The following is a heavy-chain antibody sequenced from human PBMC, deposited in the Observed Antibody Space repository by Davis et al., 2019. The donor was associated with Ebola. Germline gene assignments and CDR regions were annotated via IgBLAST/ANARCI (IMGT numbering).Heavy chain of an antibody. CDR2: LGTSADT. J-gene: IGHJ4*02. D-gene: IGHD6-19*01. Sequence: GESLKISCAASGFVFRNYVMSWVRQAPGKGLEWVSTLGTSADTYYADSVKGRFTISRDNSKNTLYLQMNGLRVEDTAIYYCAKDGERSSGWLIVYFDYWGQGTLVTVSS. V-gene: IGHV3-23*01. CDR3: AKDGERSSGWLIVYFDY. CDR1: GFVFRNYV.